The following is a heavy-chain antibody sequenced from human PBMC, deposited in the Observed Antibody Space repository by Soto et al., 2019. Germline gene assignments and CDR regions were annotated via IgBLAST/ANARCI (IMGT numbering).Heavy chain of an antibody. V-gene: IGHV4-59*01. Sequence: SETLSLTCTVSGGSISSYYWSWVRQPPGKGLEWIGYIYYSGSTNYNPSLKSRVTISVDTSKNQFSLKLSSVTAADTAVYYCARLRFLEWLPYGMDVWGQGTTVTVSS. CDR3: ARLRFLEWLPYGMDV. CDR2: IYYSGST. J-gene: IGHJ6*02. D-gene: IGHD3-3*01. CDR1: GGSISSYY.